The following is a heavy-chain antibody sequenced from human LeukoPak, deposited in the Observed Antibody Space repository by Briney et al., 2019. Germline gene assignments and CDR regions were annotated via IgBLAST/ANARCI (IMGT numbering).Heavy chain of an antibody. V-gene: IGHV4-34*01. J-gene: IGHJ5*02. CDR3: ARGIAAAGTWGRADWFDP. Sequence: PSETLSLTCAVYGGSFSGYYWSWIRQPPGKGLEWIGEINHSGSTNYNPSLKSRVTISVDTSKNQFSLKLSSVTAADTAVYYCARGIAAAGTWGRADWFDPWGQGTLVTVSS. CDR1: GGSFSGYY. D-gene: IGHD6-13*01. CDR2: INHSGST.